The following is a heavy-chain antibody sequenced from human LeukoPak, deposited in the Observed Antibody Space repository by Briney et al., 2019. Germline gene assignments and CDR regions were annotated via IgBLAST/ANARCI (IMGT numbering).Heavy chain of an antibody. CDR2: ISYSGTT. J-gene: IGHJ6*03. V-gene: IGHV4-39*01. D-gene: IGHD6-13*01. Sequence: SETLSLTCTVSGGSISSSSYYWGWIRQPPGKGLEWIGSISYSGTTYYNPSLKSRVTISVDTSKNRFSLKLSSVTAADTAVYYCARLYSSTWYAYMDVWGKGTTVTVSS. CDR3: ARLYSSTWYAYMDV. CDR1: GGSISSSSYY.